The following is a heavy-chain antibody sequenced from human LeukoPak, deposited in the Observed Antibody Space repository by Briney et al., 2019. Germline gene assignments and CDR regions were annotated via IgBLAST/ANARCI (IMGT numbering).Heavy chain of an antibody. CDR3: TTHGSYAGY. D-gene: IGHD1-26*01. CDR1: GFTFSNAW. J-gene: IGHJ4*02. V-gene: IGHV3-15*01. CDR2: IKSKTAGGTT. Sequence: GGSLRLSRAASGFTFSNAWMSWVRQAPGKGLEWVGRIKSKTAGGTTDYAAPVKGRFTISRDDSKNTLYLQMNSLKTEDTAVYYCTTHGSYAGYWGQGTLVTVSS.